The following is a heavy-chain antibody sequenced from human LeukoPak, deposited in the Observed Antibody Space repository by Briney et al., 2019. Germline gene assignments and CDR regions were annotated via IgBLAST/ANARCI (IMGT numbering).Heavy chain of an antibody. CDR3: TKDLGKVIAAAGTSGFDT. Sequence: GGSLRLSCAASGFRFDDYTMHWVRQPPGKGLEWVSLINWDGGSTYYGDSVKGRFTISRDTSKNALYLQMHSLSSEDTALYYCTKDLGKVIAAAGTSGFDTWGRGTLVTVSS. CDR1: GFRFDDYT. V-gene: IGHV3-43*01. CDR2: INWDGGST. J-gene: IGHJ4*01. D-gene: IGHD6-13*01.